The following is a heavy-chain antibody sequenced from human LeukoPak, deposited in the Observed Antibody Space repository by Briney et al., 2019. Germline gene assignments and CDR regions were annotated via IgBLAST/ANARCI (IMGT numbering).Heavy chain of an antibody. CDR1: GGSISSYY. J-gene: IGHJ6*03. V-gene: IGHV4-4*07. D-gene: IGHD1-26*01. Sequence: EPSETLSLTCTVSGGSISSYYWSWIRQPAGKGLEWIGRIYTSGSTNYNPSLKSRVTMSVDTSKNQFSLKLSSVTAADTAVYYCAKDSGSYSFDYYYYYMDVWGKGTTVTVSS. CDR2: IYTSGST. CDR3: AKDSGSYSFDYYYYYMDV.